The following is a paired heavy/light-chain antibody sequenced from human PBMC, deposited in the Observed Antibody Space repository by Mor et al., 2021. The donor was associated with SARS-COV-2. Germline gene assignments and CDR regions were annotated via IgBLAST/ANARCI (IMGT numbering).Light chain of an antibody. J-gene: IGKJ1*01. CDR3: QQFCGGAT. V-gene: IGKV4-1*01. CDR2: WTS. Sequence: TVMTQSPDSLAVPLGERATINCKSSQSVLWRSNNKNCIAWYQHKPGQPPKLLIYWTSTRESGVPDRFSGSGSGTDFTLTIRSLQAEDVAVYYCQQFCGGATFGQGTKVEIK. CDR1: QSVLWRSNNKNC.
Heavy chain of an antibody. Sequence: EVQLVQSGGGLVQPGGSLRLSCAASGFTLSDYFMHWVRHSPGKGLVWVARIKNDGSYPESADSVRGRFTVSRDDAKNTLYLQMNNLRVEDTAMYYCARPPRDGASYYTSWGQGTLVTVS. V-gene: IGHV3-74*03. D-gene: IGHD2-2*02. CDR2: IKNDGSYP. CDR1: GFTLSDYF. J-gene: IGHJ4*02. CDR3: ARPPRDGASYYTS.